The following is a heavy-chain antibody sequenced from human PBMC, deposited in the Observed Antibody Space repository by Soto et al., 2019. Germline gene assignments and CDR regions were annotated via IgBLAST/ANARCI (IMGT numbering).Heavy chain of an antibody. CDR3: ARRSSSSLGSLVDP. V-gene: IGHV4-39*01. J-gene: IGHJ5*02. CDR2: RYYPGHQ. CDR1: CGSISRSTYY. D-gene: IGHD6-6*01. Sequence: SETLPVTSPVSCGSISRSTYYRDWIRQPPGTGLEWLGARYYPGHQNYNPSPARRVTMSVATSKNQFSRKRSAVTPTDPAGYYWARRSSSSLGSLVDPWGRGSRDTVSS.